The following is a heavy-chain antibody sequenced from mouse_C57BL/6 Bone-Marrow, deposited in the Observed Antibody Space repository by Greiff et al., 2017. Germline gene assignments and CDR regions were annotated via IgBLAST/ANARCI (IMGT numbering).Heavy chain of an antibody. D-gene: IGHD1-1*01. CDR2: IDPGDGAT. V-gene: IGHV14-2*01. J-gene: IGHJ3*01. Sequence: EVQLQQSGAELVKPGASVKLSCTASGFNIKDYYMHWVKQRPEQGLEWIGRIDPGDGATKYAPKFPGKATITADTSSNTAYLQLSSLTSEDAAVYYCARQGGSSWFAYWGQGTLVTVSA. CDR1: GFNIKDYY. CDR3: ARQGGSSWFAY.